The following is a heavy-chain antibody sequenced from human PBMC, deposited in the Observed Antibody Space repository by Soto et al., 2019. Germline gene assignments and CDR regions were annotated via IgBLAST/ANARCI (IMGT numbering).Heavy chain of an antibody. V-gene: IGHV3-11*01. CDR1: GFTFSDYY. CDR2: ISSSDSI. Sequence: GGSLRLSCAASGFTFSDYYMSWIRQAPGKGLEWVSYISSSDSIYYADSVKGRFTISRDNAKNSLYLQMNSLRAEDTAVYYCARDLGYYDSSGYFDYWGQGTLVTVSS. D-gene: IGHD3-22*01. J-gene: IGHJ4*02. CDR3: ARDLGYYDSSGYFDY.